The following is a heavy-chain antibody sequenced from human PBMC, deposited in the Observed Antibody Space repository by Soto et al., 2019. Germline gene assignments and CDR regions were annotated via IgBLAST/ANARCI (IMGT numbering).Heavy chain of an antibody. J-gene: IGHJ4*02. CDR1: GFTFNNAW. CDR3: SAELSAPKKPSFPIDY. V-gene: IGHV3-15*01. Sequence: EVQLVESGGGLVKPGGSLRLSCVASGFTFNNAWMNWVRQAPGKGLEWVGRMKSNGATAYAAFVKGRFTFSRDESRGTIYRQMNSIGTEATGVDDCSAELSAPKKPSFPIDYWGQGTLVTGSS. CDR2: MKSNGAT. D-gene: IGHD2-2*01.